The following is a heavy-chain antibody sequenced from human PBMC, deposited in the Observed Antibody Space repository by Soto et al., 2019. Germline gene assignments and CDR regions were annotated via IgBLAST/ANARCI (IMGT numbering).Heavy chain of an antibody. CDR1: GFTVGNNY. CDR3: ARSANTYGSPFDY. Sequence: VHLVESGGGLVQPGGSLRLSCVASGFTVGNNYMSWVRQAPGKGLEWVSIIHRGGSTSYADSVKGRFTISRDSSKNILYLQINGLTADDTAVYYCARSANTYGSPFDYWGQGALVTVSS. J-gene: IGHJ4*02. D-gene: IGHD3-10*01. CDR2: IHRGGST. V-gene: IGHV3-66*01.